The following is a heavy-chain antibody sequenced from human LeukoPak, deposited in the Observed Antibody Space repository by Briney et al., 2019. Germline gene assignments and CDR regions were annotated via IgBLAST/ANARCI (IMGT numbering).Heavy chain of an antibody. V-gene: IGHV1-46*01. CDR1: GYTFSSYY. J-gene: IGHJ4*02. CDR2: INPSGGST. Sequence: ASVKVSCKASGYTFSSYYIHWVRQAPGQGLEWMGIINPSGGSTNYAQKFQGRVTMTRDTSTNTVYMELSSLRSEDTAVYYCARQITMDQYYFDYWGQGTLVTVSS. CDR3: ARQITMDQYYFDY. D-gene: IGHD3-10*01.